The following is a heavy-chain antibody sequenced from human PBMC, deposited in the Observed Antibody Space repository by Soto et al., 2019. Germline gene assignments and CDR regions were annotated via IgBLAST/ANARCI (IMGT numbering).Heavy chain of an antibody. Sequence: QLQLIQSGGEAKNPGASVKVSCEAFGYSFSTYAISWLRQAPGQGLEWMGLITPKNGHTNYAEKLQGRLIQTTDIPSNRAYMELTSLRYDDTAMYYCATSYDTGFDPWGQGTLVSVS. D-gene: IGHD3-9*01. CDR1: GYSFSTYA. V-gene: IGHV1-18*01. CDR3: ATSYDTGFDP. CDR2: ITPKNGHT. J-gene: IGHJ5*02.